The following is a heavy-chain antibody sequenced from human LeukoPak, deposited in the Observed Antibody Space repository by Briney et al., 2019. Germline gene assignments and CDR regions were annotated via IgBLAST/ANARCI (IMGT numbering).Heavy chain of an antibody. J-gene: IGHJ4*02. CDR2: ISGSGGST. CDR1: GFTFSSYA. Sequence: GGSLRLSCAASGFTFSSYAMTWVRQAPGKGLEWVSIISGSGGSTYYADSVKGRFTISRDNAKNSLYLQMNSLRAEDTAVYYCARLRYFDWLLNYWGQGTLVTVSS. V-gene: IGHV3-23*01. D-gene: IGHD3-9*01. CDR3: ARLRYFDWLLNY.